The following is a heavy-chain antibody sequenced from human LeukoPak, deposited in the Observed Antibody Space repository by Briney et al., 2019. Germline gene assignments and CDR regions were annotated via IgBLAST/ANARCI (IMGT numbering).Heavy chain of an antibody. CDR3: ARGLYDFWSGYYPSLGAFDI. V-gene: IGHV4-59*11. Sequence: SETLSLTCTVSGGSISSHYWSWIRQPPGKGLEWIGYIYYSGSTNYNPSLKSRVTISVDTSKNQFSLKLSSVTAADTAVYYCARGLYDFWSGYYPSLGAFDIWGQGTMVTVSS. CDR2: IYYSGST. D-gene: IGHD3-3*01. CDR1: GGSISSHY. J-gene: IGHJ3*02.